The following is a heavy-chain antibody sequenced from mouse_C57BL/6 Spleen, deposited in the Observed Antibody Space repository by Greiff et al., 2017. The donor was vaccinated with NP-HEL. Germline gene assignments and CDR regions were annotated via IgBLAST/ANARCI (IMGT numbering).Heavy chain of an antibody. V-gene: IGHV1-53*01. CDR2: INPSNGGT. Sequence: QVQLQQPGTELVKPGASVKLSCKASGYTFTSYWMHWVKQRPGQGLEWIGNINPSNGGTNYNEKFKSKATLTVDKSSSTAYMQLSSLTSEDSAVYYCARSPGNYYGSSYEDYWGQGTTLTVSS. J-gene: IGHJ2*01. CDR1: GYTFTSYW. CDR3: ARSPGNYYGSSYEDY. D-gene: IGHD1-1*01.